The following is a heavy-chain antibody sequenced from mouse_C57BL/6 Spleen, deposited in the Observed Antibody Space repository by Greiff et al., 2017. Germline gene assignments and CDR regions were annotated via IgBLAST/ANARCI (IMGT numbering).Heavy chain of an antibody. CDR3: ARRYDYDGEYYFDY. D-gene: IGHD2-4*01. CDR2: IYPGSGST. Sequence: VQLQQSGAELVKPGASVKMSCKASGYTFTSYWITWVKQRPGQGLEWIGDIYPGSGSTNYNEKFKSKATLTVDTSSSTAYMQLSSLTSEDSAVYYCARRYDYDGEYYFDYWGQGTTLTVSS. V-gene: IGHV1-55*01. CDR1: GYTFTSYW. J-gene: IGHJ2*01.